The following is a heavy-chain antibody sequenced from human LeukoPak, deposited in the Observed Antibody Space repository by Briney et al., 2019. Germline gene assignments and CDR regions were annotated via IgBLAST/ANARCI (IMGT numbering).Heavy chain of an antibody. Sequence: SETLSLTCTVSGGSISSYYWSWIRQPPGKGLEWIGSIYYSGSTYYNPSLKSRVTISVDTSKNQFSLKLSSVTAADPAVYYCAREYDSSGFFDYWGQGTLVTVSS. CDR2: IYYSGST. D-gene: IGHD3-22*01. CDR3: AREYDSSGFFDY. V-gene: IGHV4-39*02. CDR1: GGSISSYY. J-gene: IGHJ4*02.